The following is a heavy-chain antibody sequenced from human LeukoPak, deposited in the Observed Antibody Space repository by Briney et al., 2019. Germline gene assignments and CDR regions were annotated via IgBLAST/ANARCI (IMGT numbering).Heavy chain of an antibody. D-gene: IGHD3-16*01. CDR2: ISTSSSYI. Sequence: GGSLRLSCETSGFTFSNAWMNWVRRAPGKGLEWVSSISTSSSYIYYADSVRGRFTISRDNSKNTVSLQMESLRAEDTALYYCAKDYAVGSIDYWGQGTLVTVSS. CDR3: AKDYAVGSIDY. J-gene: IGHJ4*02. V-gene: IGHV3-21*04. CDR1: GFTFSNAW.